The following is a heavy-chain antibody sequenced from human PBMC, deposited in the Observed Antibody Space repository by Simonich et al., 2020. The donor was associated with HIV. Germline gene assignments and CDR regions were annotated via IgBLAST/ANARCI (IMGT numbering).Heavy chain of an antibody. CDR2: INHSGSP. D-gene: IGHD3-22*01. J-gene: IGHJ3*02. CDR1: GGSFSGYY. Sequence: QVQLQQWGAGLLKPSETLSLTCAVYGGSFSGYYWSWIRQPPGKGLEWIGEINHSGSPNSTPSHKSRVTISVDTSKNHFSLKLSSVTAADTAVYYCASLDPMYYYDSSGYFDDAFDIWGQGTMVTVSS. V-gene: IGHV4-34*02. CDR3: ASLDPMYYYDSSGYFDDAFDI.